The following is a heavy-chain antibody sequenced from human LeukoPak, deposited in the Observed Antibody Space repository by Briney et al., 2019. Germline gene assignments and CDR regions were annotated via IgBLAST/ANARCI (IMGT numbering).Heavy chain of an antibody. CDR3: ARSIVVMGTYYYYMDV. V-gene: IGHV4-34*01. J-gene: IGHJ6*03. CDR2: INHSGST. D-gene: IGHD3-22*01. Sequence: SETLSLTCAVYGGSFSGYYWSWIRQPPGKGLEWIGEINHSGSTNYNPSLKSRVTISVDTSKNQFSLKLSSVPAADTAVYYCARSIVVMGTYYYYMDVWGKGTTVTISS. CDR1: GGSFSGYY.